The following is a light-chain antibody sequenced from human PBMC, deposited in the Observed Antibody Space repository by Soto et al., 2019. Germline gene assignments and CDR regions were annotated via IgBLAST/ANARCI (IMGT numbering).Light chain of an antibody. Sequence: QSVLAQPSSVSGSPGQSITISCTGTSTDVGGYNYVSWYQHHPGKGPKLLIYEVNNRPSGVSDRFSGSKSGNKASLTISGLQVEDEAEYFCFSFTTTSTHVFGTGTKVTVL. CDR3: FSFTTTSTHV. CDR1: STDVGGYNY. J-gene: IGLJ1*01. CDR2: EVN. V-gene: IGLV2-14*01.